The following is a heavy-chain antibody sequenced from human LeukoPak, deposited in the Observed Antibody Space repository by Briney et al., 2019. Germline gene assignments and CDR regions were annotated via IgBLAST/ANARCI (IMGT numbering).Heavy chain of an antibody. CDR2: IYYSGST. J-gene: IGHJ4*02. CDR3: ARRPYYYGSGSSIYYFDY. CDR1: GGSIRSYY. Sequence: SETLSLTCTVSGGSIRSYYWSWIRQPPGKGLECIGYIYYSGSTNYNPSLKSRVTISVDTSKTQFSLKLSSLTAADTAVYYCARRPYYYGSGSSIYYFDYWGPGTLVTVSS. D-gene: IGHD3-10*01. V-gene: IGHV4-59*08.